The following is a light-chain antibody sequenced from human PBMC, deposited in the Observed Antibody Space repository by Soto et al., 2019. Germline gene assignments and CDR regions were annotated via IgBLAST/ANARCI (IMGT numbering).Light chain of an antibody. Sequence: EIVLTQSPGTLSFSPGERATLSCRASQSVINNQLAWYRHKPVQATRLLIWGVPNRATGIPDRFSGSGSGTDFTLTISRLEPDVVVVFYCYQYGSTPPTFGQGTKVEIK. J-gene: IGKJ1*01. CDR1: QSVINNQ. CDR3: YQYGSTPPT. CDR2: GVP. V-gene: IGKV3-20*01.